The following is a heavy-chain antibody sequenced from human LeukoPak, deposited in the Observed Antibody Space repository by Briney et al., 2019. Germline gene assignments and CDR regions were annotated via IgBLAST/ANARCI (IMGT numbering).Heavy chain of an antibody. V-gene: IGHV1-3*01. D-gene: IGHD2-15*01. CDR1: GYPFTSYS. CDR3: ARDRCSGNTCFSEY. J-gene: IGHJ4*02. CDR2: INAGNGNT. Sequence: VASVKVSCKASGYPFTSYSMHWVRQAPGQRLEWMGWINAGNGNTKYSQKFQDRVTITRDTSASTAYMELSSLRSEDTAVYYCARDRCSGNTCFSEYWGQGTLVTVSS.